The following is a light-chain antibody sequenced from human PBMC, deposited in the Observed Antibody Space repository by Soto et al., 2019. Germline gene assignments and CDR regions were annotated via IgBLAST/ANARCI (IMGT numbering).Light chain of an antibody. CDR3: QQGSTLPYT. V-gene: IGKV1-12*01. CDR1: QNINSW. CDR2: AAS. J-gene: IGKJ2*01. Sequence: DIQMTQSPSSVSASLGDRVTITCRASQNINSWLAWYQQKPGKAPKLLIYAASSLQSGVPSRFSGRVSGTDFTLTISSLQPEDFATYYCQQGSTLPYTFGQGTNLEIK.